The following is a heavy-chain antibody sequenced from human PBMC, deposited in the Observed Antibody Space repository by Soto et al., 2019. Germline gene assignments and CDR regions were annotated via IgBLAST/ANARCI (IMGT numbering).Heavy chain of an antibody. J-gene: IGHJ4*02. CDR1: GDSISNYY. V-gene: IGHV4-59*01. CDR3: ARDQGIASSGPFDY. Sequence: SETLSLTCTVSGDSISNYYWSWIRQAPGKGLEWIGFIYHSGNTNYNPSLKSRVTMSIDTSKSQFSLKLNSVTAADTAVYYCARDQGIASSGPFDYWGPGTLVTVSS. D-gene: IGHD6-13*01. CDR2: IYHSGNT.